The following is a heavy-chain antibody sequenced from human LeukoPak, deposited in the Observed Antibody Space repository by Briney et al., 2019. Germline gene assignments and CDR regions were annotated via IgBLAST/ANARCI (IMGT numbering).Heavy chain of an antibody. CDR3: ARDLYGDYTYYFDY. CDR2: INAGNGNT. J-gene: IGHJ4*02. Sequence: ASVKVSCKASGYTFTSYAMHWVRQAPGQRLEWMGWINAGNGNTKYSQKLQGRVTITRDTSASTAYMELSSLRSEDTAVYYCARDLYGDYTYYFDYWGQGTLVTVSS. CDR1: GYTFTSYA. D-gene: IGHD4-17*01. V-gene: IGHV1-3*01.